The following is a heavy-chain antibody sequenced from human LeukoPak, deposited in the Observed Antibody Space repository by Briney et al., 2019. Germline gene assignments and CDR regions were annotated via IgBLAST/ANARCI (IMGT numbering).Heavy chain of an antibody. CDR1: GYTFTSYD. CDR3: ARVQIDSSGWYGGDY. J-gene: IGHJ4*02. CDR2: MNPNSGNT. Sequence: GASVTVSCKASGYTFTSYDINWVRQATGQGLEWMGWMNPNSGNTGYAQKFQGRVTITRNTSISTAYMELSSLRSEDTAVYYCARVQIDSSGWYGGDYWGQGTLVTVSS. V-gene: IGHV1-8*03. D-gene: IGHD6-19*01.